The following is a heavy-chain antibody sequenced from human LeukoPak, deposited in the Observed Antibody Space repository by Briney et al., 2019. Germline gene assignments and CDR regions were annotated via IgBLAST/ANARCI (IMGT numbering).Heavy chain of an antibody. CDR2: IIPIFGTA. CDR1: GGTFSSYA. V-gene: IGHV1-69*13. Sequence: SVKVSCKASGGTFSSYAISWVRQAPGQGLEWMGGIIPIFGTANYAQKFQGRVTITADESTSTAYMELSSLRSEDTAVYYCARRQGGYYDPPDDYWGQGTLVTVSS. D-gene: IGHD3-22*01. CDR3: ARRQGGYYDPPDDY. J-gene: IGHJ4*02.